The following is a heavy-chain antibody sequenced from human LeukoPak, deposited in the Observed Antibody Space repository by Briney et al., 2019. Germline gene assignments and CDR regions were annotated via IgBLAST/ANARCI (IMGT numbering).Heavy chain of an antibody. Sequence: PGGSLRLSCAASGFTFSSYAMHWVRQAPGKGLEWVAVISYDGSNKYYADSVKGRFTISRDNSKNTLYLQMNSLRAEDTAVYYCARGGISLGNDYWGQGTLVTVSS. CDR2: ISYDGSNK. D-gene: IGHD3-10*01. V-gene: IGHV3-30-3*01. CDR3: ARGGISLGNDY. CDR1: GFTFSSYA. J-gene: IGHJ4*02.